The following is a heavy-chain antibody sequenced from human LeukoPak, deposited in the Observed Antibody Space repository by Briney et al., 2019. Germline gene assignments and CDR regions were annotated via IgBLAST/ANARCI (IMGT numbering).Heavy chain of an antibody. J-gene: IGHJ4*02. Sequence: PGGSLRLSCAASGFTFSRYWMSWVRQAPGKGLEWVSSISSSSSYIYYADSVKGRFTISRDNAKNSLYLQMNSLRAEDTAVYYCARESSGSYYSFDYWGQETLVTVSS. D-gene: IGHD1-26*01. CDR1: GFTFSRYW. CDR2: ISSSSSYI. V-gene: IGHV3-21*01. CDR3: ARESSGSYYSFDY.